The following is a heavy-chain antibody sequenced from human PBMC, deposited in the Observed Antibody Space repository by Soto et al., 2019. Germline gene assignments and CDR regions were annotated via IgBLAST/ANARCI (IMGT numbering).Heavy chain of an antibody. J-gene: IGHJ6*02. CDR2: IYYSGIT. V-gene: IGHV4-59*01. D-gene: IGHD6-13*01. Sequence: PSETLSLTCTVSGGSISSYYWSWIRQPPGKGLEWIGYIYYSGITDYNPSLKSRVTISVDTSKSQFSLKLSSVTAADTAVYYCAISRAFIAAAGPPIYAMDVWGQGTTVTVSS. CDR3: AISRAFIAAAGPPIYAMDV. CDR1: GGSISSYY.